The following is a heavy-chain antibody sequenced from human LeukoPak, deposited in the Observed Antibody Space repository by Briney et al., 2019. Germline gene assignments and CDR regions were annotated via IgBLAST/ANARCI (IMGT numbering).Heavy chain of an antibody. D-gene: IGHD1-1*01. Sequence: LSLTCTVSGGSISSGGYYWSWIRQPPGRGLGWVQALSASGDVTFYADSLRGRFTISRDNSKSTLYLQMNGLRAEDTAIFYCAKSLFSSATGTGRAFHIWGQGTRVTVSS. J-gene: IGHJ3*02. CDR2: LSASGDVT. V-gene: IGHV3-23*01. CDR3: AKSLFSSATGTGRAFHI. CDR1: GGSISSGGYY.